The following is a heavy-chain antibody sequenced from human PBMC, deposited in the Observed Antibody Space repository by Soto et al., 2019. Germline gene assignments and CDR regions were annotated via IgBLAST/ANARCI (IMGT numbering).Heavy chain of an antibody. CDR3: ARANAIRPYFYNMDV. Sequence: QVQLVQSGAEVEKPGASVKVSCKAAGYSFTAFYIHWVRQARGQGFEWLGWINPNSGGTYYSQKFRARVTLTRDTSIITAYMELTGLSSDDTAVYYCARANAIRPYFYNMDVWCQGTTVTVSS. CDR2: INPNSGGT. V-gene: IGHV1-2*02. J-gene: IGHJ6*03. D-gene: IGHD2-2*01. CDR1: GYSFTAFY.